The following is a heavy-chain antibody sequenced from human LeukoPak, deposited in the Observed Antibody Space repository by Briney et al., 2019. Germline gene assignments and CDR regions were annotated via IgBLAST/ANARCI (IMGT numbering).Heavy chain of an antibody. CDR1: GYTFTGYY. V-gene: IGHV1-2*02. CDR2: INPNSGGT. Sequence: GASVKVSCKASGYTFTGYYMHWVRQAPGQGLEWMGWINPNSGGTNYAQKLQGRVTMTRDTSISTAYMELSRLRSDDTAVYYCAKDWSYQGNYYYMDVWGKGTTVTISS. J-gene: IGHJ6*03. CDR3: AKDWSYQGNYYYMDV. D-gene: IGHD1-26*01.